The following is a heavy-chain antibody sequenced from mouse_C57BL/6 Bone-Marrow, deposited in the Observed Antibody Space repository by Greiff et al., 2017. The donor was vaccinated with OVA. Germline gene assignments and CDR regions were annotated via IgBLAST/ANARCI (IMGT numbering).Heavy chain of an antibody. CDR2: IYPGSGST. CDR3: AITQFITTVVARSY. V-gene: IGHV1-55*01. Sequence: QVQLQQPGAELVKPGASVKMSCKASGYTFTSYWITWVKQRPGQGLEWIGDIYPGSGSTNYNEKFKSKATLTADTSSSTAYMQLSSLTSEDSAVYYCAITQFITTVVARSYWGQGTTLTVSS. CDR1: GYTFTSYW. D-gene: IGHD1-1*01. J-gene: IGHJ2*01.